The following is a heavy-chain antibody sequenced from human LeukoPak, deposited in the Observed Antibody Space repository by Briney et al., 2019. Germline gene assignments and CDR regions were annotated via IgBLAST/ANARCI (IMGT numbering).Heavy chain of an antibody. CDR3: ARVSACSGGSCYDNFDY. CDR2: IIPIFGTA. D-gene: IGHD2-15*01. V-gene: IGHV1-69*13. Sequence: ASVKVSCKASGGTFISYAISWVRQAPGQGLEWMGGIIPIFGTANYAQKFQGRVTITADESTSTAYMELSSLRSEDTAVYYCARVSACSGGSCYDNFDYWGQRTLVTVSS. J-gene: IGHJ4*02. CDR1: GGTFISYA.